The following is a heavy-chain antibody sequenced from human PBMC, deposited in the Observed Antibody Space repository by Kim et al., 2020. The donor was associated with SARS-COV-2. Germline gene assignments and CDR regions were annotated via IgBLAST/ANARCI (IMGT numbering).Heavy chain of an antibody. J-gene: IGHJ4*02. Sequence: ASVKVSCKASGYTFTSYYMHWVRQAPRQGLEWMGIINPSGGSTSYAQKFQGRVTMTRDTSTSTVCMELSILRAEDTAVYYCAGDPPYCSSTSCYPGAFDYWGQGTRVTVST. CDR3: AGDPPYCSSTSCYPGAFDY. CDR1: GYTFTSYY. V-gene: IGHV1-46*01. D-gene: IGHD2-2*01. CDR2: INPSGGST.